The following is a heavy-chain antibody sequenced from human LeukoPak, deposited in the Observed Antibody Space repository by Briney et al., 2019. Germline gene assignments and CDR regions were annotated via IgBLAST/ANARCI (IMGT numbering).Heavy chain of an antibody. CDR2: IYYSGST. CDR3: ARGTYYYGSGSYFSS. Sequence: SETLSLTCTVSGGSVSSGSYYWSWIRQPPGKGLEWIGYIYYSGSTNYNPSLKSRVTISVDTSKNQFFLKLSSVTAADTAVYYCARGTYYYGSGSYFSSWGQGTLVTVSS. V-gene: IGHV4-61*01. D-gene: IGHD3-10*01. CDR1: GGSVSSGSYY. J-gene: IGHJ4*02.